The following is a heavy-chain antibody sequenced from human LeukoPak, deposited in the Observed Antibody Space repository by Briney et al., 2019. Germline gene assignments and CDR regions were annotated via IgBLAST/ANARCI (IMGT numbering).Heavy chain of an antibody. Sequence: GGSPRLSCAASGFTFSSYGMSWVRQAPGKGLEWVSAISGSGGSTYYADSVKGRFTISRDNSKNTLYLQMNSLRAEGTAVYYCARSGLSRFGFWGQGTLVTVSS. D-gene: IGHD2/OR15-2a*01. V-gene: IGHV3-23*01. CDR3: ARSGLSRFGF. CDR1: GFTFSSYG. J-gene: IGHJ4*02. CDR2: ISGSGGST.